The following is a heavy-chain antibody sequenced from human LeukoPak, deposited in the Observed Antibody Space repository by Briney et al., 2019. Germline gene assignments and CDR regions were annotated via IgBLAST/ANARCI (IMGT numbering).Heavy chain of an antibody. D-gene: IGHD2-21*01. CDR3: ARDSVVQAFDI. V-gene: IGHV4-39*02. Sequence: PSETLSLTCTVSGGSISSSSYYWGWIRQPPGNGLEWIGSIYYSGITHYNPSLKRRVTISVDTSKNQFSLKLSSVTAADTAVYYCARDSVVQAFDIWGQGTMVTVSS. CDR2: IYYSGIT. J-gene: IGHJ3*02. CDR1: GGSISSSSYY.